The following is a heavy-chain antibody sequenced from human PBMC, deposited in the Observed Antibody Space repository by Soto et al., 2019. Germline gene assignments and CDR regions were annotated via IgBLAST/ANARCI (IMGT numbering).Heavy chain of an antibody. D-gene: IGHD6-13*01. CDR1: GFTFSSYA. CDR3: ARAHSSSYHYFDY. Sequence: GGSLRLSCAASGFTFSSYAMHWVRQAPGKGLEWVAVISYDGSNKYYADSVKGRFTISRDNSKNTLYLQMNSLRAEDTAVYYCARAHSSSYHYFDYWGQGTVVT. V-gene: IGHV3-30-3*01. J-gene: IGHJ4*02. CDR2: ISYDGSNK.